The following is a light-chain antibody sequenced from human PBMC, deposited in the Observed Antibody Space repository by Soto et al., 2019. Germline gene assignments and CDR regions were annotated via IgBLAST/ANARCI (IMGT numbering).Light chain of an antibody. CDR1: SSNIETNT. J-gene: IGLJ3*02. Sequence: QSVLTQPPSASGTPGQTVTISCSGSSSNIETNTVTRYQQLPGTAPKLLIYSDDQRPSGVPDRFSGSKSGTSASLAISGLQSEDEADYYCSAWDDSLNGGGLFGGGTKLTVL. V-gene: IGLV1-44*01. CDR2: SDD. CDR3: SAWDDSLNGGGL.